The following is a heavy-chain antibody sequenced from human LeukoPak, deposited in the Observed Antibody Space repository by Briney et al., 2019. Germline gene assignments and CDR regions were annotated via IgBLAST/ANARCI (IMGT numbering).Heavy chain of an antibody. CDR3: ARHRAVGGGHSTTWYTDY. J-gene: IGHJ4*02. Sequence: AESLKISCQGLGYTFSMYWIGWVRHMPGKVLEWMGVIDPGDSQITYSPSFQGHVTISVDKSVNTAYLKWSTLKASDTALYYCARHRAVGGGHSTTWYTDYWGQGTLVSVSS. D-gene: IGHD6-13*01. CDR1: GYTFSMYW. CDR2: IDPGDSQI. V-gene: IGHV5-51*01.